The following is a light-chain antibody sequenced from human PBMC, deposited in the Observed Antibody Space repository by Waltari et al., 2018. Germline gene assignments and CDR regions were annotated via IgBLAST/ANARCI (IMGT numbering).Light chain of an antibody. CDR3: QQYSSYFPT. J-gene: IGKJ1*01. CDR2: NAY. Sequence: DIQMTQSPSTLSASVGDRVTIPCRASESISLWLAWFKQKPGKAPKLLIYNAYSLESRVPSRFSGSGSGTEFTLTISSLQPDDFATYYCQQYSSYFPTFGQGTKVEIK. V-gene: IGKV1-5*03. CDR1: ESISLW.